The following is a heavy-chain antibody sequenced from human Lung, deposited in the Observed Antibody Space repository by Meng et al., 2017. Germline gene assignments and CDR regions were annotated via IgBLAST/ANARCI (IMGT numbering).Heavy chain of an antibody. D-gene: IGHD3-10*01. CDR1: DYTFPGYG. V-gene: IGHV1-18*01. J-gene: IGHJ4*02. CDR3: ARGTPGRSYCDY. Sequence: HVQLLQSGAEVKQPGASLKASGKASDYTFPGYGVFWVRQAPGQGLEWMAWLGAHPGDTSFAPKFLGRVTVTADTATATAYMELRSLRSDDTAVYYCARGTPGRSYCDYWGLGTLVTVSS. CDR2: LGAHPGDT.